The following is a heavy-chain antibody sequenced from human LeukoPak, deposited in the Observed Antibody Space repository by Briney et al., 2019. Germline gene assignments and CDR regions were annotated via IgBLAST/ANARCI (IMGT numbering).Heavy chain of an antibody. CDR2: ISYDGSNK. D-gene: IGHD4-17*01. J-gene: IGHJ6*02. CDR1: GFTFSSYG. CDR3: ARPGTAVTTDYYYGMDV. V-gene: IGHV3-30*03. Sequence: PGGSLRLSCAASGFTFSSYGMHWVRQAPGKGLEWVAVISYDGSNKYYADSVKGRFTISRDNSKNTLYLQMNSLRAEDTAVYYCARPGTAVTTDYYYGMDVWGQGTTVTVSS.